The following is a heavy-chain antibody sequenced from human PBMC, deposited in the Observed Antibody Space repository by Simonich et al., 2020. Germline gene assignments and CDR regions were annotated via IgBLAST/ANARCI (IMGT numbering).Heavy chain of an antibody. D-gene: IGHD6-13*01. V-gene: IGHV4-38-2*01. CDR1: GYSISSGYY. Sequence: QVQLQESGPGLVKPSETLSLTCAVSGYSISSGYYWGWIRQPPGKGLEWIGSIYHSGTTYYTPSLKTRVTISVDTSKIQFSLKLSSVTAADTAVYYCARVGYSNYYYYGMDVWGQGTTVTVSS. CDR3: ARVGYSNYYYYGMDV. CDR2: IYHSGTT. J-gene: IGHJ6*02.